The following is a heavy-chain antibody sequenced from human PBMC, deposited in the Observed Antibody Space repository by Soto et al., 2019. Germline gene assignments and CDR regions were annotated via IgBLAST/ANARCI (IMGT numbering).Heavy chain of an antibody. CDR2: ISFDGSDK. CDR3: ARDKKLGSTPGWFDP. D-gene: IGHD7-27*01. CDR1: GFTFRSYA. J-gene: IGHJ5*02. Sequence: QVQLVESGGGVVQPGRSLRLSCAASGFTFRSYAFHWVRQSPGKGLEWVAMISFDGSDKNYAESAKGRFTISRDNSESTLYLQMNSLTTGDTAVYFCARDKKLGSTPGWFDPWGQGTLVTVSS. V-gene: IGHV3-30-3*01.